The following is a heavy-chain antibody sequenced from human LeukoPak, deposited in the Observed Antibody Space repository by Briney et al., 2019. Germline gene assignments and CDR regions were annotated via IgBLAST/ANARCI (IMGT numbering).Heavy chain of an antibody. CDR2: INHSGSA. J-gene: IGHJ4*02. Sequence: SETLSLTCAVSGGSFSGYNWCWIRKRPRKGLEWIGEINHSGSANYNPSPKSRVSIAVDKSKNQFYLKLSSVAAADAAVYYSARGALPSIDYWGRGTLVTVSS. CDR1: GGSFSGYN. V-gene: IGHV4-34*01. D-gene: IGHD5/OR15-5a*01. CDR3: ARGALPSIDY.